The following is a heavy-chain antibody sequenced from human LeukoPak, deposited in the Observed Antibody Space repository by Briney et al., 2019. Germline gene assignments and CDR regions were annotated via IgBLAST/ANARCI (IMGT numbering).Heavy chain of an antibody. Sequence: PSETLSLTCTVSGGPISSSSYYWGWIRQPPGKGLEWIGSIYYSGSTYYNPSLKSRVTISVDTSKNQFSLKLSSVTAADTAVYYCARQRNWIVDYWGQGTLVTVSS. V-gene: IGHV4-39*01. D-gene: IGHD1-1*01. CDR1: GGPISSSSYY. CDR3: ARQRNWIVDY. J-gene: IGHJ4*02. CDR2: IYYSGST.